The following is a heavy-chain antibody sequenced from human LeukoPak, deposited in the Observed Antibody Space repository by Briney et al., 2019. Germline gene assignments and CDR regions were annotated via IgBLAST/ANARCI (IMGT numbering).Heavy chain of an antibody. CDR1: GFTFSTYW. D-gene: IGHD1-1*01. V-gene: IGHV3-7*01. J-gene: IGHJ4*02. Sequence: GGSLRLSCAASGFTFSTYWMTWVRQAPGKGLEWVAKIKPDGSQIYYVDSVKGRFTISRDNAKNSLYLQMNSLRAEDTAVYYCARDLNWETYWGQGTLVTVSS. CDR3: ARDLNWETY. CDR2: IKPDGSQI.